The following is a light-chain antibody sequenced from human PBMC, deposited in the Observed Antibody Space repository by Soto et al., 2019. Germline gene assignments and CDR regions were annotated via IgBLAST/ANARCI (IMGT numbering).Light chain of an antibody. V-gene: IGKV3-20*01. Sequence: EILSTQSRCSLSESRCRGSPLHSSASQTVSSNYLAWYQQRPGQATRLIIYGASSRATGIPDRFSGSGSGTDFTLTISRLEPEDFAVYYCQQYGRSPRTFGRGTKVDIK. CDR3: QQYGRSPRT. CDR1: QTVSSNY. CDR2: GAS. J-gene: IGKJ1*01.